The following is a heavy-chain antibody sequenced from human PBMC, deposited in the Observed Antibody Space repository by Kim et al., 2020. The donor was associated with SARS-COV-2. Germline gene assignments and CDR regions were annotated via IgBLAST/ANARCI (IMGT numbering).Heavy chain of an antibody. CDR3: ARGQPLDY. CDR2: ISYSGNS. J-gene: IGHJ4*02. D-gene: IGHD2-2*01. Sequence: TLSLTCSVSGGSIRSGGNFWTWIRQHPAKGLEWIGYISYSGNSHYSPSLRSRVSISLQTSENQCSLELTSVTAADTAVYYCARGQPLDYWGQGILVTVSS. V-gene: IGHV4-31*03. CDR1: GGSIRSGGNF.